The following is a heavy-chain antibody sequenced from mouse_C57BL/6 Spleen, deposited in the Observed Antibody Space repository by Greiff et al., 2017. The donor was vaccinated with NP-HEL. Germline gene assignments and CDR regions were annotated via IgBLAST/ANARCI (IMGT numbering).Heavy chain of an antibody. D-gene: IGHD1-1*01. V-gene: IGHV1-82*01. CDR3: AGYYYGSSFGYFDV. CDR1: GYAFSSSW. J-gene: IGHJ1*03. CDR2: IYPGDGDT. Sequence: QVQLQQSGPELVKPGASVKISCKASGYAFSSSWMNWVKQRPGKGLEWIGRIYPGDGDTNYNGKFKGKATLTADKSSSTAYMQLSSLTSEDSAVDFCAGYYYGSSFGYFDVWGTGTTVTVSS.